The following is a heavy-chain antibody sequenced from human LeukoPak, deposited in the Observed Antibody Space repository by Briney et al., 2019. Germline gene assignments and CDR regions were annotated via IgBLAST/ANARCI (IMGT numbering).Heavy chain of an antibody. Sequence: GGSLRLSCAASGFTFSSYAMSWVRQGPGKGLERVSVLSGSGGSTYYADSVKGRFTISRDNSKHPLYLQMNSLRAEETAVYYCAKEGWSGKSGDGSGSYYKGWFVPWGQGTLVTVSS. V-gene: IGHV3-23*01. CDR3: AKEGWSGKSGDGSGSYYKGWFVP. J-gene: IGHJ5*02. CDR2: LSGSGGST. CDR1: GFTFSSYA. D-gene: IGHD3-10*01.